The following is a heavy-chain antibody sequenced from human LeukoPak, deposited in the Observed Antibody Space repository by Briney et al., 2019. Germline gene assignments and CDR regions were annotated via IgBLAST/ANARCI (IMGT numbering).Heavy chain of an antibody. CDR3: AKESDYDFWSAYFDY. CDR2: ISYDGSNK. CDR1: GFTISSYA. J-gene: IGHJ4*02. V-gene: IGHV3-30-3*01. Sequence: PGGSLRLSCAASGFTISSYAMHWVRQAPGKGLEWVAVISYDGSNKYYADSVKGRFTISRDNSKNTLYLQMNSLRAEDTAVYYCAKESDYDFWSAYFDYWGQGTLVTVSS. D-gene: IGHD3-3*01.